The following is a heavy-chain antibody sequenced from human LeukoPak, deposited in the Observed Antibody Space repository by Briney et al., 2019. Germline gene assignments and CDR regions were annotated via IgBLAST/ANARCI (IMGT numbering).Heavy chain of an antibody. V-gene: IGHV7-4-1*02. CDR3: ARGGIGAAGTHYYYGMDV. D-gene: IGHD6-13*01. CDR1: GYTFTRDA. Sequence: ASVKVSCKASGYTFTRDAMHWVRQAPGQGLEWMGWINTNTGNPTYARGFTGRFVFSLDTSVSTAYLQISSLKAEDTAMYYCARGGIGAAGTHYYYGMDVWGQGTTVTVSS. J-gene: IGHJ6*02. CDR2: INTNTGNP.